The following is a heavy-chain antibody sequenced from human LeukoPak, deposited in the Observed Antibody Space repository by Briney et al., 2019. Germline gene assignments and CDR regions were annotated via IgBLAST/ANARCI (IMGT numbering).Heavy chain of an antibody. CDR1: GFTFSSYW. CDR3: ARDGSSGRANVFDI. D-gene: IGHD6-19*01. V-gene: IGHV3-74*01. J-gene: IGHJ3*02. Sequence: GGSLRLSCAASGFTFSSYWMHWVRQAPGKGLVWVSRINSYGSSTSYADSVRGRFTISRDNAKNTLYLQMNSLRDEDTAVYYCARDGSSGRANVFDIWGQGKMVTVSS. CDR2: INSYGSST.